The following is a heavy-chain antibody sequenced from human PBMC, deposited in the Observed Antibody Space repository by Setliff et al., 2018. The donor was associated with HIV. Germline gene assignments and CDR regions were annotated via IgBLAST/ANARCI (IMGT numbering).Heavy chain of an antibody. D-gene: IGHD2-15*01. CDR3: ARGCVGGNCYSPTGDY. CDR2: IKLDGSEK. Sequence: GGSLRLSCAASGFTFSNYWMSWVRQAPGMGLEWVANIKLDGSEKYSGDSAKGRFTISRDNAKNSLFLQMNSLRAEDTAVYYCARGCVGGNCYSPTGDYWGQGTLVTVSS. J-gene: IGHJ4*02. CDR1: GFTFSNYW. V-gene: IGHV3-7*01.